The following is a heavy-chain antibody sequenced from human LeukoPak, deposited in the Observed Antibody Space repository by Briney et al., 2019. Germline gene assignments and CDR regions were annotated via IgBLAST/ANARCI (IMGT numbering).Heavy chain of an antibody. CDR1: GGSFSGYY. CDR2: INHSGST. J-gene: IGHJ4*02. Sequence: SETLSLTCAVYGGSFSGYYWSWLRQPPGKGLEWIGEINHSGSTNYNPSLKSRVTISVDTSKNQFSLKLSSVTAADTAVYYCARGHSSGYYSGSIDYWGQGTLVTVSS. V-gene: IGHV4-34*01. CDR3: ARGHSSGYYSGSIDY. D-gene: IGHD3-22*01.